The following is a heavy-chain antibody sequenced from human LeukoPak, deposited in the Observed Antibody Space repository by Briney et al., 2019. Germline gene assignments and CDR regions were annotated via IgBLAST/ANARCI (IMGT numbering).Heavy chain of an antibody. V-gene: IGHV3-23*01. CDR2: ISGSGGTT. Sequence: GGSLRLSCAASGLTFSSYAMSWVRQAPGKRLEWVSVISGSGGTTYYADSVKGRFTISRDNSKNTLDLQMNSLRVEDTAVYYRAKYSLRNSDYCGQGNLVTVSS. CDR3: AKYSLRNSDY. CDR1: GLTFSSYA. D-gene: IGHD4-17*01. J-gene: IGHJ4*02.